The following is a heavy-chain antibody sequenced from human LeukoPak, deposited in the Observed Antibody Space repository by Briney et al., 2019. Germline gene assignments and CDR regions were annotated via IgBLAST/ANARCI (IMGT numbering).Heavy chain of an antibody. CDR3: ARRYYYDSSADAFDI. V-gene: IGHV1-2*02. CDR2: INPNSGGT. D-gene: IGHD3-22*01. J-gene: IGHJ3*02. Sequence: ASVKVSSKASGYTFTGYYMHSVRQAPGQGLEWMGGINPNSGGTNNTQKFQGRVTMTRDTSISTAYMELSRLRSDDTAVYYCARRYYYDSSADAFDIWGQGTMVTVSS. CDR1: GYTFTGYY.